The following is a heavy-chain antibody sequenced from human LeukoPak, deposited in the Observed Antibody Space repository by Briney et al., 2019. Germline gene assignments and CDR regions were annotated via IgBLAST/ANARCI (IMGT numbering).Heavy chain of an antibody. CDR1: GFTFSSYA. CDR2: ISYDGSNK. CDR3: ARTALYGDYAPHFDY. V-gene: IGHV3-30*04. Sequence: PGGSLRLSCAASGFTFSSYAMHWVRQAPGKGLEWVAVISYDGSNKYYADSVMGRFTISRDNSKNTLYLQMNSLRAEDTAVYYCARTALYGDYAPHFDYWGQGTLVTVSS. D-gene: IGHD4-17*01. J-gene: IGHJ4*02.